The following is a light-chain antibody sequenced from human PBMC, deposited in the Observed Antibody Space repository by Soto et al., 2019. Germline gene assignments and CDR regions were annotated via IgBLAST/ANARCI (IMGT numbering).Light chain of an antibody. Sequence: DIQMTQSPYSLSAAVGDRVTIACRASQNINTYLNWYQQKPGKAPKLLMFDAASLQSGVPSRFSGSGSRTDFTLTITSLQPEACATYYCQQTSSAPFTFGPGTKVDIK. V-gene: IGKV1-39*01. CDR2: DAA. J-gene: IGKJ3*01. CDR3: QQTSSAPFT. CDR1: QNINTY.